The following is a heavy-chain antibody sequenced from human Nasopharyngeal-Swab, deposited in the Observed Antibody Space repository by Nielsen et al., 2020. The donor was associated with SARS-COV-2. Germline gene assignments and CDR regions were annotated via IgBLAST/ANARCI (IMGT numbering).Heavy chain of an antibody. CDR2: INPNSGGT. CDR3: ARVGGSSGWLS. J-gene: IGHJ4*02. D-gene: IGHD6-19*01. V-gene: IGHV1-2*06. Sequence: WVRQAPGQRLEWMGRINPNSGGTNYAQKFQGRVTITRDTSASTAYMELSSLRSEDTAVYYCARVGGSSGWLSWGQGTLVTVSS.